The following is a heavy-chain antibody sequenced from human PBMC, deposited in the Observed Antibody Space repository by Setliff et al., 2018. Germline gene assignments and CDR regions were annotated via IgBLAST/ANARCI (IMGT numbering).Heavy chain of an antibody. Sequence: ASVKVSCKAFGYTFAKYGTSWVRQAPGQGLEWMGWISGYNGYTVYAQKLQGRVTLTTDTSKGTAYIEVRSLRSDDTAQYYCVRDRAAIVVGPPTAAFDIWGQGTMVTVSS. J-gene: IGHJ3*02. V-gene: IGHV1-18*01. CDR1: GYTFAKYG. D-gene: IGHD2-2*01. CDR3: VRDRAAIVVGPPTAAFDI. CDR2: ISGYNGYT.